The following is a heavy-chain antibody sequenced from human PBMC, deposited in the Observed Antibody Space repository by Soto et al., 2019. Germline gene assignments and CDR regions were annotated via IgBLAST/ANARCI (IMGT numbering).Heavy chain of an antibody. CDR3: ARSSGASSFTHVPDF. J-gene: IGHJ4*02. CDR2: IYQTGRT. Sequence: QVQLQESGPGLVKPSETLSLTCAVSGVSIRSTNWWTWVRQAPGKGLEWIGDIYQTGRTNYNPTRKSRVTISVDRSRNQFSLKLTSVTAADTAVYFCARSSGASSFTHVPDFWGQGTLVTVSS. CDR1: GVSIRSTNW. D-gene: IGHD5-12*01. V-gene: IGHV4-4*02.